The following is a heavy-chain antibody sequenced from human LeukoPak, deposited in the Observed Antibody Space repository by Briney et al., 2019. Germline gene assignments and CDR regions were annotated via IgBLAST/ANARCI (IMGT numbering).Heavy chain of an antibody. J-gene: IGHJ5*02. CDR3: ARIVGSTSWFDT. CDR2: IYYSGRT. V-gene: IGHV4-31*03. Sequence: SETLSLSCTVSGDSISSHNHFWSWVRQVPGKDLEWIGYIYYSGRTNNNPSLDSRLTISVDTSENQFSLKLTSVTAADTALYYCARIVGSTSWFDTWGQGILVTVSS. D-gene: IGHD2/OR15-2a*01. CDR1: GDSISSHNHF.